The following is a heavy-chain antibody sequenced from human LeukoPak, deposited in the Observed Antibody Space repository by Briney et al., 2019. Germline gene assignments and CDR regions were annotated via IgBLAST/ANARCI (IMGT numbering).Heavy chain of an antibody. CDR2: INHSGST. J-gene: IGHJ4*02. CDR3: ARXXXXXXSQSKIDY. Sequence: PSETLSLTCAVSGGSISSGGSYWSWIRQPPGKGLEWIGEINHSGSTNYNPSLKSRVTISVDTSKNQFSLKLSSVTAADTAVYYCARXXXXXXSQSKIDYWGQGTLVT. V-gene: IGHV4-34*01. CDR1: GGSISSGGSY.